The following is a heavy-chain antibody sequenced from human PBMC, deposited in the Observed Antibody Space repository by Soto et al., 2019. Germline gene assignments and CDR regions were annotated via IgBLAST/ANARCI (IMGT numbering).Heavy chain of an antibody. Sequence: ASVKVSCKASGYTFTSYDINCVRQATGQGLEWMGWMNPNSGNTGYAQKFQGRVTMTRNTSISTAYMELSSLRSEDTAVYYCARGGDIVVVVAASGYGMDVWGQGTTVILSS. CDR2: MNPNSGNT. J-gene: IGHJ6*02. V-gene: IGHV1-8*01. CDR1: GYTFTSYD. D-gene: IGHD2-15*01. CDR3: ARGGDIVVVVAASGYGMDV.